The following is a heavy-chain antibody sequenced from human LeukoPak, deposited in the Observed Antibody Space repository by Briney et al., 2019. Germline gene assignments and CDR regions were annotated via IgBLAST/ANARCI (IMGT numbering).Heavy chain of an antibody. J-gene: IGHJ6*03. CDR3: ARRSRDNYYGSGSYHRLKSGYMDV. CDR1: GGSISSSTFY. Sequence: SETLSLTCTVSGGSISSSTFYWGWIRQPPGKGLEWIGSIFSGGSTYYNPSLKSRVTISVDTSKNHFSLKLSSVTAADTAVYYCARRSRDNYYGSGSYHRLKSGYMDVWGKGTTVTISS. V-gene: IGHV4-39*02. D-gene: IGHD3-10*01. CDR2: IFSGGST.